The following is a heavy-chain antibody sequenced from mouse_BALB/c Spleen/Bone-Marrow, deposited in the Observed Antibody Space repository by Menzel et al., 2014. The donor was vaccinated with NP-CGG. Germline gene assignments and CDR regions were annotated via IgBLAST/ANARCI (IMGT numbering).Heavy chain of an antibody. CDR2: INPDSRTI. J-gene: IGHJ2*01. CDR3: ARGNYYGNLDY. V-gene: IGHV4-1*02. D-gene: IGHD2-1*01. CDR1: GFDLRRYW. Sequence: DVMLVESGGGLVQPGGSLKLSCAASGFDLRRYWMSWVRQAPGKGLQWIGEINPDSRTINYTPFLKDKFIISRDNAKNTLYLQMSEVRSEDTALYYCARGNYYGNLDYWGQGTTPTVSS.